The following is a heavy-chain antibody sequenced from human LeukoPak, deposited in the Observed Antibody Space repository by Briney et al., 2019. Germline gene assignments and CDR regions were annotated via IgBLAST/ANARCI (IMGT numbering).Heavy chain of an antibody. CDR2: IYYSGST. D-gene: IGHD3-10*01. CDR1: GGSISSGDYY. Sequence: PSETLSLTCTVSGGSISSGDYYWSWIRQPPGKGLEWIGYIYYSGSTYYNPSLKSRVTISVDTSKNQFSLKLSSVTAADTAVYYCARELLWFGELATQNWFDPWGQGTLVTVSS. CDR3: ARELLWFGELATQNWFDP. J-gene: IGHJ5*02. V-gene: IGHV4-30-4*01.